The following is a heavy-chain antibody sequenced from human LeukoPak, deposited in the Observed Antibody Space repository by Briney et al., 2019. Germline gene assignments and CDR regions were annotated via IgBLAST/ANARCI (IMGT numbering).Heavy chain of an antibody. J-gene: IGHJ3*02. CDR3: ARDYSVEMATKTDAFDI. CDR1: GFTFTYYY. CDR2: ISAYNGNT. D-gene: IGHD5-24*01. Sequence: ASVKVSCKTSGFTFTYYYVHWVRQAPGQGLEWMGWISAYNGNTNYAQKLQGRVTMTTDTSTSTAYMELSSLRSEDTAVYYCARDYSVEMATKTDAFDIWGQGTMVTVSS. V-gene: IGHV1-18*04.